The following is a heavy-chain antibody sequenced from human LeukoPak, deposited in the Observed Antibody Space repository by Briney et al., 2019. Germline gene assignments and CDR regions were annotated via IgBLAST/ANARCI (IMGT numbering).Heavy chain of an antibody. J-gene: IGHJ4*02. Sequence: GGSLRLSCAASGFTFSSYGMHWVRQAPGKGLEWVAFIRYDGSNKYYADSVKGRFTISRDNSKNTLYLQMNSLRAEDTAVYYCARLAVVTSPFDYWGQGTLVSVSS. CDR3: ARLAVVTSPFDY. CDR1: GFTFSSYG. V-gene: IGHV3-30*02. D-gene: IGHD4-23*01. CDR2: IRYDGSNK.